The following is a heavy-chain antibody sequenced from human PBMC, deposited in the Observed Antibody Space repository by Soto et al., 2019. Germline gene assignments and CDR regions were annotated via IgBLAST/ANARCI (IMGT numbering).Heavy chain of an antibody. D-gene: IGHD3-22*01. CDR1: GDSVSSNSAA. J-gene: IGHJ5*02. Sequence: SQTLSLTCAISGDSVSSNSAAWNWIRQSPSRGLEWLGRTYYRSKWYNDSAVPVESRITINPDTSKNQFSLQLNSVTPEDTAVYYCARGGRYYDSSRYRPENWLGPWDQGTLGTVSS. CDR3: ARGGRYYDSSRYRPENWLGP. V-gene: IGHV6-1*01. CDR2: TYYRSKWYN.